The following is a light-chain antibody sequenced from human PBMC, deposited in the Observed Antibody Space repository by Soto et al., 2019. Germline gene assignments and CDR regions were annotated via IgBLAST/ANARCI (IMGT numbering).Light chain of an antibody. V-gene: IGLV1-44*01. J-gene: IGLJ3*02. CDR1: SSNIGSNT. Sequence: QAVVTQPPSASGTPGQRVTISCSGSSSNIGSNTVNWYQQLPGTAPKLLIYSNNQRPSGVPDRFSGSKSGTSASLAISGLQSDDEADYYCAALDDSLNGWVFGGGTQLTVL. CDR3: AALDDSLNGWV. CDR2: SNN.